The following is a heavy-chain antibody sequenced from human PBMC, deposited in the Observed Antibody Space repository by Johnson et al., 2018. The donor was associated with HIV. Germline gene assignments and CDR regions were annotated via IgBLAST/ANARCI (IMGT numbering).Heavy chain of an antibody. Sequence: QVQLVESGGGVVQPWRSLRLSCAASGFTFSSYAMHWVRQAPGKGLEWVAVISYDGSNKYYADSVKGRFTISRDNSKNTLYLQMNSLRAEDTAVYYCARDLSMIVVANAFDIWGQGTMVTVSS. CDR2: ISYDGSNK. D-gene: IGHD3-22*01. J-gene: IGHJ3*02. CDR3: ARDLSMIVVANAFDI. CDR1: GFTFSSYA. V-gene: IGHV3-30-3*01.